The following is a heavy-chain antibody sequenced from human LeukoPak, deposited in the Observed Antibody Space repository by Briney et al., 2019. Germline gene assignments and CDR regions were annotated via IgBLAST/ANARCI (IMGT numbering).Heavy chain of an antibody. Sequence: TGVYLRISCAASAFTFSTYAMSRVRQAPGKGQEWVSHFGGSGRTIYYADSVRGRVTISTDNSKNTLYLQMNGLRAEDTAVYYCAKSDCGGDCHLLDYWGQGTLVTVSS. CDR3: AKSDCGGDCHLLDY. CDR1: AFTFSTYA. D-gene: IGHD2-21*02. J-gene: IGHJ4*02. V-gene: IGHV3-23*01. CDR2: FGGSGRTI.